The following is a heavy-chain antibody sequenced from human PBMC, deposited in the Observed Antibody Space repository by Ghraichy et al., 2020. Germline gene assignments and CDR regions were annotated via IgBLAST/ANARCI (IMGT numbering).Heavy chain of an antibody. J-gene: IGHJ4*02. CDR3: ARGDPRGYSGYVFDY. D-gene: IGHD5-12*01. CDR2: INHSGST. CDR1: GGSFSGYY. Sequence: ESLNISCAVYGGSFSGYYWSWIRQPPGKGLEWIGEINHSGSTNYNPSLKSRVTISVDTSKNQFSLKLSSVTAADTALYSCARGDPRGYSGYVFDYWGQGTLVTVSS. V-gene: IGHV4-34*01.